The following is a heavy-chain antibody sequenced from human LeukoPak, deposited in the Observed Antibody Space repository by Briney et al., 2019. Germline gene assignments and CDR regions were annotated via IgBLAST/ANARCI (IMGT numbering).Heavy chain of an antibody. CDR2: IANSGAIT. J-gene: IGHJ5*01. Sequence: GGSLRLSCAASGLTFSTYAMTWVRQAPGKGLKWVSGIANSGAITYYADSVKGRVTISRDNSKNTLYLQINSLRAEDTALYYCARRGRDNGFDSWGQGTLVTVSS. CDR3: ARRGRDNGFDS. V-gene: IGHV3-23*01. CDR1: GLTFSTYA.